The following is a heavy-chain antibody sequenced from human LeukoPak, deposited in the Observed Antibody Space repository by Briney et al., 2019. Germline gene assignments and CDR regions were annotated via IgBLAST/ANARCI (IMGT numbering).Heavy chain of an antibody. Sequence: DPSETLSLTCTVSGDSISSYYWSCIRQPPGKGLEWIGHIFSSGSTNYNPSLKSRVTMSVDTSKNQFSLKLTSVTAADTAVYYCSRGSSSWYNAAFDMWGQGTKVTVSS. V-gene: IGHV4-59*01. CDR2: IFSSGST. J-gene: IGHJ3*02. D-gene: IGHD6-13*01. CDR1: GDSISSYY. CDR3: SRGSSSWYNAAFDM.